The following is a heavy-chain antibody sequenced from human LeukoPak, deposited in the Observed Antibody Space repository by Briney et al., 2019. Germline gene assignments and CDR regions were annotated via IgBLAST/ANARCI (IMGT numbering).Heavy chain of an antibody. CDR2: ISAYNGNT. J-gene: IGHJ4*02. CDR3: ARVLNYYDSPYYFDY. V-gene: IGHV1-18*01. Sequence: GASVTVSCKASGYTFTSYGISRVRQAPGPGLEWMGWISAYNGNTNYAQKLQGRVTMTTDTSTSTAYMELRSLRSDDTAVYYCARVLNYYDSPYYFDYWGQGTLVTVSS. D-gene: IGHD3-22*01. CDR1: GYTFTSYG.